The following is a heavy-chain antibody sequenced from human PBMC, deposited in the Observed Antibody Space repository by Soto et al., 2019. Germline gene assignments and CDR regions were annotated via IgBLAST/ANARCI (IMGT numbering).Heavy chain of an antibody. CDR1: GGSISSGGYY. CDR3: SSSYYDILTGYHYYYGMDV. V-gene: IGHV4-31*03. D-gene: IGHD3-9*01. J-gene: IGHJ6*02. Sequence: LSLTCTVSGGSISSGGYYWSWIRQHPGKGLEWIGYIYYSGSTYYNTSLKSRVTISVDTSKNQFSLKLSSVTAADTAVNYCSSSYYDILTGYHYYYGMDVWGQGTTVTVSS. CDR2: IYYSGST.